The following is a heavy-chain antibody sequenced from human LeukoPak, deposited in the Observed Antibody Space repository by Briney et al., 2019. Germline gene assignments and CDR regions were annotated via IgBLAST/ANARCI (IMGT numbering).Heavy chain of an antibody. J-gene: IGHJ4*02. CDR2: INHSGST. CDR1: GGSISSSSYY. Sequence: PSETLSLTCTVSGGSISSSSYYWSWIRQPPGKGLEWIGEINHSGSTNYNPSLKSRVTISVDTSKNQFSLKLSSVTAADTAVYYCASRRRPGRDYYDNRGPLDWGQGTLVTVSS. CDR3: ASRRRPGRDYYDNRGPLD. D-gene: IGHD3-22*01. V-gene: IGHV4-39*07.